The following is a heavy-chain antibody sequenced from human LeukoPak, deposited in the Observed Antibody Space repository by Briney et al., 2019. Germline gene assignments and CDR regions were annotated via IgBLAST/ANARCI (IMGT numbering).Heavy chain of an antibody. J-gene: IGHJ6*04. V-gene: IGHV1-2*04. CDR2: INPNSGGT. CDR1: GYTFTGYY. Sequence: ASVKVSCKASGYTFTGYYMHWVRQAPGQGLEWMGWINPNSGGTNYAQKFQGWVTMTRDTSISTAYMELSRLRSDDTAVYYCARGGSSWPRTYYYYYGMDVWGKGNTVTVSS. D-gene: IGHD6-13*01. CDR3: ARGGSSWPRTYYYYYGMDV.